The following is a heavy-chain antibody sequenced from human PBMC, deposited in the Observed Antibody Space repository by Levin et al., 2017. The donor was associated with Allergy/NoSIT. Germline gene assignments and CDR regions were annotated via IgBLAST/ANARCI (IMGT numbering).Heavy chain of an antibody. CDR1: GDSVNNTSW. Sequence: SETLSLTCAVSGDSVNNTSWWSWVRQPPGQGLEWLGEIYYSENTDYNPSLKSRVTISVDKSKNQFSLKLRSLTAADTAIYYCARLVYGSGSTNWFEPWGQGTLVTVSS. J-gene: IGHJ5*02. CDR2: IYYSENT. CDR3: ARLVYGSGSTNWFEP. V-gene: IGHV4-4*02. D-gene: IGHD3-10*01.